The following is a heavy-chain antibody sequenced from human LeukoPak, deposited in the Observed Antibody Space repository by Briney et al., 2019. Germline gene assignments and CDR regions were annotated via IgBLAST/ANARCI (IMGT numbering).Heavy chain of an antibody. D-gene: IGHD5-18*01. CDR1: GYSFSSHG. V-gene: IGHV1-18*01. CDR2: ISAYNGNT. J-gene: IGHJ6*03. Sequence: ASVKVSCKASGYSFSSHGISWVRQAPGQGLEWMGWISAYNGNTNYAQKLQGRVTMTTDTSTSTAYMELRSLRSDDTAVYYCARDRRYSYGYYYYYMDVWGKGTTVTVSS. CDR3: ARDRRYSYGYYYYYMDV.